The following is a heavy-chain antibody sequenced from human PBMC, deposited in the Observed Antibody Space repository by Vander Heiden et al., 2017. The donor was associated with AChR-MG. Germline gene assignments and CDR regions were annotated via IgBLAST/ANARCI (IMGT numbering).Heavy chain of an antibody. D-gene: IGHD3-16*01. CDR1: GFTFGTHF. CDR3: SRKANDRYGYGLNGAMDV. V-gene: IGHV3-49*05. Sequence: EVQLVESGGGLVKPGQSLRLSCKGSGFTFGTHFITWFRQAPGKGLEWVGLIKTRAYGQTVEYGDTARGRFTFSRDDGTSTADLHMSSLRTEDSGVYFCSRKANDRYGYGLNGAMDVWGQGTTVAVSS. CDR2: IKTRAYGQTV. J-gene: IGHJ6*02.